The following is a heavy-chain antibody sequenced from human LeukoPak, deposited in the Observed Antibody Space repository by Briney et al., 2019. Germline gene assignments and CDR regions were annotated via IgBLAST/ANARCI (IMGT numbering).Heavy chain of an antibody. D-gene: IGHD3-9*01. V-gene: IGHV3-30-3*01. Sequence: GGSLRLSCAASGFTFSSYAMHWVRQAPGKGLEWVAAISYDGSNKYYADSVKGRFTISRDNSKNTLYLQMNSLRAEDTAVYYCAREGGYYDILTGYFDYWGQGTLVTVSS. CDR1: GFTFSSYA. CDR2: ISYDGSNK. J-gene: IGHJ4*02. CDR3: AREGGYYDILTGYFDY.